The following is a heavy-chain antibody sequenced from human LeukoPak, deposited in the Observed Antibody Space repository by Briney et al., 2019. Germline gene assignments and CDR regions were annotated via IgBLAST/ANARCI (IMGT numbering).Heavy chain of an antibody. CDR2: IYYSGPT. V-gene: IGHV4-30-4*08. Sequence: QMQLQESGPGLVKPSQTLSLTCTVSGGSISNGDYYLSWIRQPPGKGLEWIGYIYYSGPTYYTPSLKSRLTISVDTSKNQFSLKLSSVTAAGTAVYYCARVVRWFDPWGQGTLVTVSS. CDR1: GGSISNGDYY. J-gene: IGHJ5*02. CDR3: ARVVRWFDP.